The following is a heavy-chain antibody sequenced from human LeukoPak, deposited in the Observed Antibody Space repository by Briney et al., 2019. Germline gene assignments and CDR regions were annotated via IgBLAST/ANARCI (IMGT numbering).Heavy chain of an antibody. CDR3: AREWSYRSSSLPRAFDI. Sequence: GGSLRLSCAASGFTFSSYAMSWVRQAPGKGLEWVSAISGSGGSTYYADSVKGRFTISRDNAKNSLYLQMNSLRAEDTAVYYCAREWSYRSSSLPRAFDIWGQGTMVTVSS. D-gene: IGHD6-6*01. CDR2: ISGSGGST. J-gene: IGHJ3*02. V-gene: IGHV3-23*01. CDR1: GFTFSSYA.